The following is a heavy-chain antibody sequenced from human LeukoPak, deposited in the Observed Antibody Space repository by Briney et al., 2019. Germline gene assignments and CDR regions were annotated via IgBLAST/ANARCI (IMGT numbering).Heavy chain of an antibody. CDR2: IRSKAYRGTT. D-gene: IGHD5-18*01. J-gene: IGHJ6*02. CDR1: GFTFGDHA. CDR3: TRGPIQLWIHNAMDV. Sequence: QPGRSLRFSCIGFGFTFGDHAMSWVRQAPGKGLEWVGFIRSKAYRGTTEYAASVRGRFTISREDSKSIAYLQMNSLKTEDTGVYYCTRGPIQLWIHNAMDVWGQGTTVIVSS. V-gene: IGHV3-49*04.